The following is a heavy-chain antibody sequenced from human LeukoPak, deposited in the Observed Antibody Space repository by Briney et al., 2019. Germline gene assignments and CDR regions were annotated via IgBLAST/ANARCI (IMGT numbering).Heavy chain of an antibody. Sequence: PSQSPSLTCTVSGGSISSGDYYWSWIRQPPGKGLEWIGYIYYSGSTYYNPSLKSRLTISVDTSKNQLSLKLTSVTAADTAVYYCARAVGYSSSWYDDYWGEGTLAPVSS. CDR3: ARAVGYSSSWYDDY. CDR1: GGSISSGDYY. J-gene: IGHJ4*02. D-gene: IGHD6-13*01. V-gene: IGHV4-30-4*01. CDR2: IYYSGST.